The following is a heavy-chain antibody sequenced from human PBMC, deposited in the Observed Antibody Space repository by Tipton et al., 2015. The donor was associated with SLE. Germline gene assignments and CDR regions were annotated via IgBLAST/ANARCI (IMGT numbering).Heavy chain of an antibody. V-gene: IGHV4-61*02. CDR3: ARAGEGVFDY. D-gene: IGHD3-10*01. CDR1: GGSISSGSYL. Sequence: TLSLTCTVSGGSISSGSYLWSWIRQPAGKGLEWIGRIYTSGSTNYNPSLKSRVTISVDTSKNQFSLKLSSVTAADTAVYYCARAGEGVFDYWGQGTLVTVSS. CDR2: IYTSGST. J-gene: IGHJ4*02.